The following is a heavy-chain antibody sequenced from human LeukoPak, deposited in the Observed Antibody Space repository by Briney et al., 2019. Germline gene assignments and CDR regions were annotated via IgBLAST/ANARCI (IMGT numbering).Heavy chain of an antibody. V-gene: IGHV1-18*01. Sequence: ASLKVSCKASGYTFTSYGISLVRQAPGQGLEWMGWISAYNGNTNYAQKLQGRVTMTTDTSTSTAYMELRSLRSDDTAVYYCAIVRSGSYFDYWGQGTLVTVSS. CDR2: ISAYNGNT. CDR1: GYTFTSYG. CDR3: AIVRSGSYFDY. J-gene: IGHJ4*02. D-gene: IGHD3-22*01.